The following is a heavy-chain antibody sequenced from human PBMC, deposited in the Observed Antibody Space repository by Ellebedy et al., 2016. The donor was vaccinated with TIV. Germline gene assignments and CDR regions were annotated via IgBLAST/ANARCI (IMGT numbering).Heavy chain of an antibody. CDR3: ARGRRYYYYYYMDV. J-gene: IGHJ6*03. V-gene: IGHV4-39*07. CDR1: GGSISSSSYY. CDR2: INHSGST. Sequence: SETLSLXXTVSGGSISSSSYYWGWIRQPPGKGLEWIGEINHSGSTNYNPSLKSRVTISVDTSKNQFSLKLSSVTAADTAVYYCARGRRYYYYYYMDVWGKGTTVTVSS.